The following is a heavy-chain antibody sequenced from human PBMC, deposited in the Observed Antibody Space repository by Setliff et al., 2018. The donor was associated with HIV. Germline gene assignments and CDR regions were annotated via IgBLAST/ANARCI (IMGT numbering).Heavy chain of an antibody. CDR2: INHSGSI. D-gene: IGHD1-1*01. V-gene: IGHV4-34*01. Sequence: ASETLSLTCAVYGGSFSGYYWSWIRQPPGKGLEWIGEINHSGSINYNPSLKSRVTISVDTSKNQFSLKLIAVTAADTAVYYCARGRGPPQVDGYNHHNYYYMDVWGKGTTVTVSS. J-gene: IGHJ6*03. CDR3: ARGRGPPQVDGYNHHNYYYMDV. CDR1: GGSFSGYY.